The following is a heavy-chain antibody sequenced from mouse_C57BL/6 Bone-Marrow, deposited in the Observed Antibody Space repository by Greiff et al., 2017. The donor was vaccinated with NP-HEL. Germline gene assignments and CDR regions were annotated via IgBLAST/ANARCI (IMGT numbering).Heavy chain of an antibody. CDR3: ARLWVGSSYAAGAMDY. CDR2: IDPNSGGT. D-gene: IGHD1-1*01. J-gene: IGHJ4*01. Sequence: QVQLQQPGAELVKPGASVKLSCKASGYTFTSYWMHWVKQRPGRGLEWIGRIDPNSGGTKYNAKFKSKATLNVDKPSSTAYMQLSSLTSEDSAVYSCARLWVGSSYAAGAMDYWGQGTSVTVSS. V-gene: IGHV1-72*01. CDR1: GYTFTSYW.